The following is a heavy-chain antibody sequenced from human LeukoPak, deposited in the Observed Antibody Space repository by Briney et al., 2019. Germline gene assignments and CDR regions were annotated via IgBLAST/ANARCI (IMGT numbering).Heavy chain of an antibody. CDR2: IYHSGST. Sequence: SETQSLTCAVSGYSISSGYYWGWIRQPPGKGLEWIGSIYHSGSTYYNPSLKSRVTISVDTSKNQFSLKLSSVTAADTAVYYRARQLYEIDIWGQGTMVTVSS. CDR3: ARQLYEIDI. J-gene: IGHJ3*02. D-gene: IGHD2-2*02. CDR1: GYSISSGYY. V-gene: IGHV4-38-2*01.